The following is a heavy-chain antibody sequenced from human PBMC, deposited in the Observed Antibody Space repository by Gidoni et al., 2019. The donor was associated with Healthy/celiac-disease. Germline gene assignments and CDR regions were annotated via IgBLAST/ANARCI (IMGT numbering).Heavy chain of an antibody. Sequence: EVQLVESGGGLVKPGGSLRLSCAASGFIFSNDWMNWVRQAPGKGLEWVGRIKSKTDGGTTDYAAPVKGRFTISRDDSKNTLYLQMNSLKTEDTAVYYCTTDLLPVPIDYWGQGTLVTVSS. V-gene: IGHV3-15*07. CDR1: GFIFSNDW. D-gene: IGHD3-10*01. CDR2: IKSKTDGGTT. CDR3: TTDLLPVPIDY. J-gene: IGHJ4*02.